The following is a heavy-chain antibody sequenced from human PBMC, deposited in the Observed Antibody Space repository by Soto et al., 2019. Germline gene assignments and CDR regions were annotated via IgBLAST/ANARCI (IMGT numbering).Heavy chain of an antibody. J-gene: IGHJ5*02. CDR1: GDIFDNYA. CDR2: ISPVIGTT. Sequence: SVKVSCKASGDIFDNYAISWVRQAPGQGLEWLGGISPVIGTTHYAQRFQGRLTITADRSTMTTYMELSGLKSEDTAIYFCARDYSGYDPALNRFDPWGQGTWVTVSS. V-gene: IGHV1-69*06. D-gene: IGHD5-12*01. CDR3: ARDYSGYDPALNRFDP.